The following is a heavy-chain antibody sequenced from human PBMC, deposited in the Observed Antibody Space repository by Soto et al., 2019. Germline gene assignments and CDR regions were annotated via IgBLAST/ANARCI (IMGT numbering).Heavy chain of an antibody. CDR1: GGSISKFY. Sequence: PSETLSLTSSVSGGSISKFYWSWIRKTAGKGLEWMGRVYATGTTDYNPSLRSRVAMSVDISKKTFSLRLTSVTAADTGVYYCVRDGSKTLRDWFDPWGQGKLVTVSS. CDR2: VYATGTT. J-gene: IGHJ5*02. CDR3: VRDGSKTLRDWFDP. V-gene: IGHV4-4*07. D-gene: IGHD4-17*01.